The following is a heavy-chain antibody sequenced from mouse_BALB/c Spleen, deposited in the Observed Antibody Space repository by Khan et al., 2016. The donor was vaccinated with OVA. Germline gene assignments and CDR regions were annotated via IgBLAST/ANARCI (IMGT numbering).Heavy chain of an antibody. CDR3: ARSDGYFDY. V-gene: IGHV1S135*01. CDR2: IDPFNGGT. Sequence: EVQLVESGPELMKPGASVKISCKASGYSFTSYYMHWVKQSHGKSLEWIGYIDPFNGGTSYNQKLKGKVTLTVDKSSSTAYMHLSSLTSEDSAVYSCARSDGYFDYWGHGTTLTVSS. CDR1: GYSFTSYY. J-gene: IGHJ2*01.